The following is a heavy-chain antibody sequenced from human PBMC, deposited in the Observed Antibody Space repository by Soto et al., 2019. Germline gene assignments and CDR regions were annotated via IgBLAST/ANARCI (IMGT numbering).Heavy chain of an antibody. CDR1: GYTSTSYG. J-gene: IGHJ5*02. CDR3: ARDPVGARDIVVDPAATPTWFDH. CDR2: FSAYNGNT. D-gene: IGHD2-2*01. Sequence: QVQLVQSGAEVKKPGASVKVACKAAGYTSTSYGISWVRQAPGQGREWMGWFSAYNGNTNYAQKLQGRVTMTTDTCTSTAYMERMRLRSDDTAVYYWARDPVGARDIVVDPAATPTWFDHCGQVTLVTVSS. V-gene: IGHV1-18*04.